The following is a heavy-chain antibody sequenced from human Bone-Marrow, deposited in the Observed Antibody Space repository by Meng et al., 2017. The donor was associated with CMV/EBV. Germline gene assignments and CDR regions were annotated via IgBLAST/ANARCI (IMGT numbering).Heavy chain of an antibody. V-gene: IGHV4-34*01. CDR2: INHSGST. D-gene: IGHD3-22*01. CDR3: ARGKYSGGYYPLDY. J-gene: IGHJ4*02. CDR1: GESFSPYY. Sequence: VQLRPGGAGLLKPSETLSLTCAVYGESFSPYYWPWIRQPPGKGLEWIGEINHSGSTNYNPSLKSRVTMSVDTSKNQFSLKLTSVTAADSALYYCARGKYSGGYYPLDYWGQGTLVTVSS.